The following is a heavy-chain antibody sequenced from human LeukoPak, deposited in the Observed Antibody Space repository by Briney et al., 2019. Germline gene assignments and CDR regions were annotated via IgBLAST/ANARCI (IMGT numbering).Heavy chain of an antibody. Sequence: PGRSLRLSCAASGFTFSSYAMHWVRQAPGKGLEWVAFIRFDGSSKFYTDSVKGRFTISRDNSKNTLNLQMNSLRAEDTAVYYCAKDYIYGGWGNAFDIWGQGTKVTVSS. J-gene: IGHJ3*02. D-gene: IGHD5-18*01. CDR1: GFTFSSYA. CDR2: IRFDGSSK. V-gene: IGHV3-30*02. CDR3: AKDYIYGGWGNAFDI.